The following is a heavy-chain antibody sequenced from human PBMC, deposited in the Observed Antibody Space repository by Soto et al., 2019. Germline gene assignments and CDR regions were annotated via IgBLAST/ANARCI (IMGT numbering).Heavy chain of an antibody. CDR3: ARVEDYGDYVFSLLYYYYGMDV. J-gene: IGHJ6*02. V-gene: IGHV3-30-3*01. Sequence: GGSLRLSCAASGFTFSSYAMHWVRQAPGKGLEWVAVISYDGSNKYYADSVKGRFTMSRDNSKDTLYLQMNSLRAEDTAVYYCARVEDYGDYVFSLLYYYYGMDVWGQGTTVTVSS. D-gene: IGHD4-17*01. CDR2: ISYDGSNK. CDR1: GFTFSSYA.